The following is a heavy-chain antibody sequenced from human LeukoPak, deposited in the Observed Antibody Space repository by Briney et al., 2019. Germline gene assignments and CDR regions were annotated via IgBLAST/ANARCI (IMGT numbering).Heavy chain of an antibody. CDR2: IYSTGST. CDR3: ARQIASAGTAGFDF. J-gene: IGHJ4*02. Sequence: SETLSLTCSVSGVSISNNYWSWIRQPAGKGLEWIGRIYSTGSTNYNPSLKSRVTMSVDTSKNQFSLRLRSVTAADTAVYYCARQIASAGTAGFDFWGQGALVTVSS. V-gene: IGHV4-4*07. D-gene: IGHD6-13*01. CDR1: GVSISNNY.